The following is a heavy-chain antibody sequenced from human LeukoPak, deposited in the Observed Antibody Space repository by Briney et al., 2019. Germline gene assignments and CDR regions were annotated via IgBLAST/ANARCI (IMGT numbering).Heavy chain of an antibody. V-gene: IGHV1-69*04. CDR3: ARGREYDFWNGFDP. D-gene: IGHD3-3*01. CDR1: GGTFSSYA. Sequence: LVKVSCKASGGTFSSYAISWVRQAPGQGLEWMGRIITIFGIANYAQKFRGRVTITADKSTSTAYMELSSLRPEDTAVYYCARGREYDFWNGFDPWGQGTLVTVSS. CDR2: IITIFGIA. J-gene: IGHJ5*02.